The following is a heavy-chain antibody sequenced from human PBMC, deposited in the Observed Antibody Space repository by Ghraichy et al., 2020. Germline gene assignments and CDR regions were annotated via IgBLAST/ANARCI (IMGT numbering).Heavy chain of an antibody. V-gene: IGHV4-34*01. CDR3: VRESRVDFWSGYPYGMDV. J-gene: IGHJ6*02. CDR1: GGSFSGYY. CDR2: INHSGST. D-gene: IGHD3-3*01. Sequence: SETLSLTCAVYGGSFSGYYWSWIRQPPGKGLEWIGEINHSGSTNYNPSLKSRVTISVDTSKNQFSLKLSSVTAADTAVYYCVRESRVDFWSGYPYGMDVWGQGTTVTVSS.